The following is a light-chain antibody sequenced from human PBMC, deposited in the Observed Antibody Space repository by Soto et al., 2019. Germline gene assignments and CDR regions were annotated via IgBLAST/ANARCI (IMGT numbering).Light chain of an antibody. CDR1: QGISNY. Sequence: DIQMTQSPSSLSASVGDRVTITCRASQGISNYLAWYQQKPGKVPMLLIYAASTVQSGVPSRFSGSGSGTDFTLTISSLQPGDVATYYCQKYNSAPLTVGPGTKVDIK. CDR3: QKYNSAPLT. J-gene: IGKJ3*01. V-gene: IGKV1-27*01. CDR2: AAS.